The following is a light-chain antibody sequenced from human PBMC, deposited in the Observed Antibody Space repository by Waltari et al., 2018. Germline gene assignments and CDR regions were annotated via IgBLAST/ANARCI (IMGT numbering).Light chain of an antibody. CDR2: DAS. CDR3: LQHSDWPRFT. V-gene: IGKV3-11*01. Sequence: DIVLSQSPATLSLSPGERAILSCRASQSVSRYLAWYQQKPGQAPRLLIYDASHRATGIPVRFSGSGSGTDFTLTISSLGPEDFAVYYCLQHSDWPRFTFGPGTKVDIK. J-gene: IGKJ3*01. CDR1: QSVSRY.